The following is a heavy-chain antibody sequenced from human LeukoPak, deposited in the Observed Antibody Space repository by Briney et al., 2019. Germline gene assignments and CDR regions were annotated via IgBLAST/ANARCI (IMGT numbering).Heavy chain of an antibody. D-gene: IGHD2-21*02. CDR1: GFIFTNYW. Sequence: GGSLRLSCAASGFIFTNYWMTWVRQAPGKGLEWVATIKEDGSDKHCVDSVKGRFTISRDDAKNSLYLQMNSLRDEDTAVYYCARTTLNCGGDCYYGSYFDYWGQGTLVTVSS. CDR3: ARTTLNCGGDCYYGSYFDY. J-gene: IGHJ4*02. V-gene: IGHV3-7*01. CDR2: IKEDGSDK.